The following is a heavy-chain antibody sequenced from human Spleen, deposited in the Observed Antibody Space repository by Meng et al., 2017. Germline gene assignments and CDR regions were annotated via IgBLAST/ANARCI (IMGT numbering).Heavy chain of an antibody. CDR3: AKSDSSSYYSGGRDFDY. Sequence: SLKISCAASGFTFDDYAMHWVRQAPGKGLEWVSGISWNSGSIGYADSVKGRFTISRDNAKNSLYLQMNSLRAEDTALYYCAKSDSSSYYSGGRDFDYWGQGTLVTVSS. CDR2: ISWNSGSI. J-gene: IGHJ4*02. V-gene: IGHV3-9*01. D-gene: IGHD3-22*01. CDR1: GFTFDDYA.